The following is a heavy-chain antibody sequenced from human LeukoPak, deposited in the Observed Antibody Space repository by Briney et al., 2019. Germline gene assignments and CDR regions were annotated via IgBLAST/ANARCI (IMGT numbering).Heavy chain of an antibody. CDR3: ARAREAPANVFPDH. CDR2: INQDGSEK. CDR1: GFTFSRYW. D-gene: IGHD2-15*01. J-gene: IGHJ4*02. V-gene: IGHV3-7*01. Sequence: GGSLRLSCAASGFTFSRYWMTWVRQSPGKGLEWVANINQDGSEKYYGDSVTGRLTISRDNAENSLFLQMTSLRAEDTGVYYCARAREAPANVFPDHWGQGVVVTVSS.